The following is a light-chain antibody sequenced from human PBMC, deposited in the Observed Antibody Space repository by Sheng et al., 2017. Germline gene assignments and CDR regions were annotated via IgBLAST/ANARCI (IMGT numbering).Light chain of an antibody. CDR3: CSYEGAYTYWL. J-gene: IGLJ3*02. V-gene: IGLV2-11*01. Sequence: QSALTQPRSVSGSPGQSVTFSCTGSSSDVGAYNFVSWYQQHPGKAPKVIIYDVSHRPSGVPDRFSGSKSGNTASLTISGLQPGDEADYYCCSYEGAYTYWLFGGGTKLTVL. CDR2: DVS. CDR1: SSDVGAYNF.